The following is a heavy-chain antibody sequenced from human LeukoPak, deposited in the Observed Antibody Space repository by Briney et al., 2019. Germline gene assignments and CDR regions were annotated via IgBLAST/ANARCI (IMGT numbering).Heavy chain of an antibody. CDR1: GFTFSSQR. V-gene: IGHV3-30*04. CDR2: ISYDGSDR. J-gene: IGHJ5*02. Sequence: PGGSLRLSCAASGFTFSSQRMHWVRQAPGRELEWVAFISYDGSDRYYADSVRGRFIISRENSRNTLYLQMNSLRGDDTAVYYCAKSNGEGYAYWLAPWGQGTLVTVSS. D-gene: IGHD2-2*01. CDR3: AKSNGEGYAYWLAP.